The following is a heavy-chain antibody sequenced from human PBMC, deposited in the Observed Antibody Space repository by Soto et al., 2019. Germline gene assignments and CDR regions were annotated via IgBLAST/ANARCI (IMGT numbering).Heavy chain of an antibody. J-gene: IGHJ4*02. V-gene: IGHV4-61*01. CDR2: IYQTGST. Sequence: QVQLQESGPGLVKPSETLSLPCSVTGASVSSESYYWTWIRQPPGKGLEWIGYIYQTGSTDSNPSLKTRVTISLDTAKNQFSLKLTSVTAADTAIYYCAKNRAPRGMVTLFEEEEDWGRGILVTVSS. CDR1: GASVSSESYY. D-gene: IGHD2-21*02. CDR3: AKNRAPRGMVTLFEEEED.